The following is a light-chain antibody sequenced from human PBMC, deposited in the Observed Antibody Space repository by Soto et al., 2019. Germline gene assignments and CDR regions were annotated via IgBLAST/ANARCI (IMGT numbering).Light chain of an antibody. CDR3: QQYKNWPP. CDR1: QSVSSN. CDR2: GAF. V-gene: IGKV3-15*01. Sequence: ETLWTKSSSSLSLSPSWGADHSCRASQSVSSNLAWYQQKPGQAPSLLIYGAFTRATGIPARFSGTGSGTEFTLTISSLQSEDFAVYYCQQYKNWPPFGQGTRLEIK. J-gene: IGKJ5*01.